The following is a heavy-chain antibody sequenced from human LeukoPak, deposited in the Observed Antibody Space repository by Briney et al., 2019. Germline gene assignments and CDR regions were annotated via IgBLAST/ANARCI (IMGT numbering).Heavy chain of an antibody. D-gene: IGHD3-3*01. Sequence: TGGFLRLSCAASVFIFSSNSMSWVRHAPCKGREWVVVMSYGGSNKYYADSVKGRFTISRDNSKNTLYLQMNSLRAEDTAVYYCARESYDFWSGYSDWFDPWGQGTLVTVSS. CDR3: ARESYDFWSGYSDWFDP. CDR2: MSYGGSNK. CDR1: VFIFSSNS. V-gene: IGHV3-30*04. J-gene: IGHJ5*02.